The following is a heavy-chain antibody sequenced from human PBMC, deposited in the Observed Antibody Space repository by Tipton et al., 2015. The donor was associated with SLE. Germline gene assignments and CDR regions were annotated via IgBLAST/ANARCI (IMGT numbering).Heavy chain of an antibody. CDR1: RFTFSNYA. D-gene: IGHD6-19*01. Sequence: SLRLSCAASRFTFSNYAMHWVRQAPGKGLEWVAFISYDGTNKDYADSVKGRFTISRDNSKNTLYLQMNSLRSEDTGVYYCARDRDYLDVAVAFAPWGQGTLVTVSP. J-gene: IGHJ5*02. CDR2: ISYDGTNK. CDR3: ARDRDYLDVAVAFAP. V-gene: IGHV3-30-3*01.